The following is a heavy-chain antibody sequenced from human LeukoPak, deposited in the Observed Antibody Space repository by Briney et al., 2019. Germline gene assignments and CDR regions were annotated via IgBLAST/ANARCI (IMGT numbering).Heavy chain of an antibody. CDR2: IKPDGSEK. CDR1: GFTFSSYN. J-gene: IGHJ4*02. Sequence: PGGSLRLSCAASGFTFSSYNMNWVRQAPGKGLEWVANIKPDGSEKYYVDSVKGRFTISRDNAKNSVSLQMNSLRAEDTAVYYCARDRSSSSPELFDYWGQGTLVTVSS. D-gene: IGHD6-6*01. CDR3: ARDRSSSSPELFDY. V-gene: IGHV3-7*03.